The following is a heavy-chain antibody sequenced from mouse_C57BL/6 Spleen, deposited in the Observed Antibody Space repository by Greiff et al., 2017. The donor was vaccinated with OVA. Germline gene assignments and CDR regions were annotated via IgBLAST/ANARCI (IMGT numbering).Heavy chain of an antibody. CDR1: GFTFSSYA. Sequence: DVMLVESGGGLVKPGGSLKLSCAASGFTFSSYAMSWVRQTPEKRLEWVATISDGGSYTYYPDNVKGRFTISRDNAKNNLYLQMSHLKSEDTAMYYCARERAYYYGSSYGEFAYWGQGTLVTVSA. V-gene: IGHV5-4*01. J-gene: IGHJ3*01. D-gene: IGHD1-1*01. CDR3: ARERAYYYGSSYGEFAY. CDR2: ISDGGSYT.